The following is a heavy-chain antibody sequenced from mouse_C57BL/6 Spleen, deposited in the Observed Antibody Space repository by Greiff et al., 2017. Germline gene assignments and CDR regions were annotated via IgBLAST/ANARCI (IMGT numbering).Heavy chain of an antibody. J-gene: IGHJ4*01. CDR2: IYPGSGST. D-gene: IGHD3-1*01. CDR1: GYTFTSYW. Sequence: QVQLQQPGAELVKPGASVKMSCKASGYTFTSYWITWVKQRPGQGLEWIGDIYPGSGSTNYNEKFKSKATLTVDTSSSTAYMQLSSLTSEDSAVYYCAKRGLRPSPYAMDYWGQGTSVTVSS. V-gene: IGHV1-55*01. CDR3: AKRGLRPSPYAMDY.